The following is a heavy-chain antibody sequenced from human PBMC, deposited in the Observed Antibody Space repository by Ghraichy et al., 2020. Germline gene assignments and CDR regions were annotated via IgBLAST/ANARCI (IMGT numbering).Heavy chain of an antibody. CDR2: IYYSGST. D-gene: IGHD3-22*01. J-gene: IGHJ4*02. V-gene: IGHV4-39*01. Sequence: SETLSLTCTVSGGSISSSSYYWGWIRQPPGKGLEWIGSIYYSGSTYYNPSLKSRVTISVDTSKNQFSLKLSSVTAADTAVYDCARQPYSSGYYYSFDYWGQGTLVTVSS. CDR3: ARQPYSSGYYYSFDY. CDR1: GGSISSSSYY.